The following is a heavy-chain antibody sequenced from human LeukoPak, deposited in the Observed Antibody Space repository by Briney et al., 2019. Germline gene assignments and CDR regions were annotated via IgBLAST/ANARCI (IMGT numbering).Heavy chain of an antibody. CDR1: GGSFSGYY. Sequence: SETLSLTCAVYGGSFSGYYWSWIRQPPGKGLEWIGEINHSGSTNYNPSLKSRVTISLDMSKNQFSLKLSSVTAADTAIYYCAKTDSSGYYSDYWGQGTLVTVSS. J-gene: IGHJ4*02. V-gene: IGHV4-34*09. D-gene: IGHD3-22*01. CDR2: INHSGST. CDR3: AKTDSSGYYSDY.